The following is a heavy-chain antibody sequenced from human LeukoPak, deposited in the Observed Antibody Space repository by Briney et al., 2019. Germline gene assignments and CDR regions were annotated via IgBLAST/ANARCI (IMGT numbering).Heavy chain of an antibody. V-gene: IGHV1-69*05. CDR1: GGTFSSYA. J-gene: IGHJ4*02. Sequence: SVKVSCKASGGTFSSYAISRVRQAPGQGLEWMGVISPIFGTANYVQKFQGRVTITTDESTRTASMELSRLRAEGPAVYYCARGYEYQPKRYYFDHWGQGTLVTVPS. CDR3: ARGYEYQPKRYYFDH. CDR2: ISPIFGTA. D-gene: IGHD2-2*01.